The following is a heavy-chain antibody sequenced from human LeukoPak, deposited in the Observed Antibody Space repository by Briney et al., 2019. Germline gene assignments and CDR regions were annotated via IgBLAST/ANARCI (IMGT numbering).Heavy chain of an antibody. Sequence: PSQTLSLTCTVSXXSXSSGXXXXXXXRXXXXXXXXXXXXIYYSGSTYYNPSLKSRVTISVDTSKNQFSLKLSSVTAADTAVYYCARYSSGYYYHSTSFDYWGQGTLVTVSS. CDR1: XXSXSSGXXX. CDR3: ARYSSGYYYHSTSFDY. CDR2: IYYSGST. D-gene: IGHD3-22*01. V-gene: IGHV4-30-4*01. J-gene: IGHJ4*02.